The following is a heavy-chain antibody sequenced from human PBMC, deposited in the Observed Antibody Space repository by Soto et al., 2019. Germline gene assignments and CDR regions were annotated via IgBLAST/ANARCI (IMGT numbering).Heavy chain of an antibody. CDR1: GFSFSDYY. V-gene: IGHV3-11*06. Sequence: QVQLVESGGGLVKPGGSLRLSCAASGFSFSDYYMSWIRQAPGKGLEWVSYISSSSSYTNYADSVKGRFTISRDNAKNSLYLQMNSLRAEDTAVYYCARALPLRFLEWLPSFDPWGQGTLVTVSS. J-gene: IGHJ5*02. CDR2: ISSSSSYT. D-gene: IGHD3-3*01. CDR3: ARALPLRFLEWLPSFDP.